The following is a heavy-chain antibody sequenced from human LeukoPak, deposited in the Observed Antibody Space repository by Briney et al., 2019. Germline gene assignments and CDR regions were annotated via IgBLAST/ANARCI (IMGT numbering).Heavy chain of an antibody. J-gene: IGHJ4*02. CDR3: ATISDLLFYFDS. D-gene: IGHD3-10*01. V-gene: IGHV3-66*01. CDR2: IYTGGNT. CDR1: GFTVSSTY. Sequence: PGGSLRLSCAASGFTVSSTYMSWVRQAPGKGLEWVSLIYTGGNTYYADSVKGRFTLSRDNSKNTVYLQMNSLRVEDTAMYYCATISDLLFYFDSWGQGILVTVSS.